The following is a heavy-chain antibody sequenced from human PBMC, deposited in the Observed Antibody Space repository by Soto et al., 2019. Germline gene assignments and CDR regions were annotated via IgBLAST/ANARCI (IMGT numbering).Heavy chain of an antibody. J-gene: IGHJ4*02. D-gene: IGHD4-17*01. Sequence: QLQLQESGPGLVKPSETLSLTCTVSGGSISSSSYYWGWIRQPPGKGLEWIGSIYYSGSTYYNPSLKSRVTISVDTSKNQFSLKLSSVTAADTAVYYCARLRAVTTGRYYFDYWGQGTLVTVSS. V-gene: IGHV4-39*01. CDR1: GGSISSSSYY. CDR2: IYYSGST. CDR3: ARLRAVTTGRYYFDY.